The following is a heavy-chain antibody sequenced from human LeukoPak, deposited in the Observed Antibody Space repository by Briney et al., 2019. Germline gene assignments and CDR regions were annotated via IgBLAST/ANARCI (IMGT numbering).Heavy chain of an antibody. J-gene: IGHJ4*02. CDR3: ARALDSIWNDWPCFDY. Sequence: SETLSLTCTVSGGSISSSSYYWGWIRQPPGKGLEWIGSIYYSGSTYYNPSLKSRVTISVDTSKNQFSLKLSSVTAADTAVYYCARALDSIWNDWPCFDYWGQGTLVTVFS. CDR2: IYYSGST. CDR1: GGSISSSSYY. D-gene: IGHD1-1*01. V-gene: IGHV4-39*07.